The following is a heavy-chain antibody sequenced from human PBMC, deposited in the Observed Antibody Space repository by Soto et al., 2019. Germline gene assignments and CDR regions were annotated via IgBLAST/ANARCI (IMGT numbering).Heavy chain of an antibody. V-gene: IGHV4-30-4*01. CDR2: IYYSGST. Sequence: QVQLQESGPGLVKPSQTLSLTCTVSGGSISSGDYYWSWIRQPPGKGLEWIGYIYYSGSTFYNPSLKNRVTISLDTSKIQFSLKLSSVTAADTAVYYCVRAPGYCSGGSCRITYYFDYWGQGALVTVSS. J-gene: IGHJ4*02. D-gene: IGHD2-15*01. CDR1: GGSISSGDYY. CDR3: VRAPGYCSGGSCRITYYFDY.